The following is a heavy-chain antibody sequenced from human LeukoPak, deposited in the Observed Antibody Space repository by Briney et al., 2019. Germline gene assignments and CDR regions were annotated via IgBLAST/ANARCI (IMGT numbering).Heavy chain of an antibody. D-gene: IGHD3-16*02. CDR3: ARVGDVWGSYR. CDR1: GFTFSSYW. J-gene: IGHJ4*02. Sequence: GGSLRLSCAASGFTFSSYWMHWVRQAPGKGLVWVSRINPDGSTTSYADSVKGRFTISRDNAKNTLYLQMNSLRAEDTAVYYCARVGDVWGSYRWGQGTLVTVSS. CDR2: INPDGSTT. V-gene: IGHV3-74*01.